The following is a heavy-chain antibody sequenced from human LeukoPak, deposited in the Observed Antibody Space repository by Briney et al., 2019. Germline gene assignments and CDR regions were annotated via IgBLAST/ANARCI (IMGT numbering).Heavy chain of an antibody. V-gene: IGHV3-30-3*01. D-gene: IGHD1-26*01. CDR2: ISYDGSNK. CDR3: ARGPATRVYYFDY. CDR1: GFTFSSYA. Sequence: GGSLRLSCAASGFTFSSYAMHWVRQAPGKGLEWVAVISYDGSNKYYADSLKGRFTISRDNAKNSLYLRMNNLRAEDTAVYYCARGPATRVYYFDYWGQGTLVTVSS. J-gene: IGHJ4*02.